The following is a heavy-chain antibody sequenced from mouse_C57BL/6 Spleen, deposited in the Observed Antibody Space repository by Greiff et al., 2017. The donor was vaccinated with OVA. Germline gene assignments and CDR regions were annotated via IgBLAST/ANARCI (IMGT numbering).Heavy chain of an antibody. D-gene: IGHD2-4*01. J-gene: IGHJ1*03. CDR1: GYTFTDYE. CDR2: IDPETGGT. Sequence: QVQLQQSGAELVRPGASVTLSCKASGYTFTDYEMHWVKQTPVHGLEWIGAIDPETGGTAYNQKFKGKAILTADKSSSTAYMELRSLTSEDSAVYYCTRWEDYGGWYFDVWGTGTTVTVSS. CDR3: TRWEDYGGWYFDV. V-gene: IGHV1-15*01.